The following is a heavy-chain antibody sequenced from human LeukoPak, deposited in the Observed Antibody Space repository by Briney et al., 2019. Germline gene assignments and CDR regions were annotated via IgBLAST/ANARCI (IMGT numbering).Heavy chain of an antibody. J-gene: IGHJ6*02. CDR1: GFTFSNYA. D-gene: IGHD3-10*01. Sequence: PGGSLRLSCVASGFTFSNYAMIWVRQAPGKGPQWVSVISAGGVSLFSGSGSAAYYADSVGGRFTISRDDSKNMLYLQMNSLRAEDTAIYYCARVSGRILIWPQPFGDGLGVWGQGTTVTVSS. V-gene: IGHV3-23*01. CDR3: ARVSGRILIWPQPFGDGLGV. CDR2: ISAGGVSLFSGSGSAA.